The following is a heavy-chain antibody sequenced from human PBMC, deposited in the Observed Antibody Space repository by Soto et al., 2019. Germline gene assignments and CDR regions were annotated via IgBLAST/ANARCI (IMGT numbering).Heavy chain of an antibody. Sequence: ASVKVSCKASGGTFSNYAFNWVRQAPGQGLEWMGFIFPNSGGSTTSTQQFEGRVTMTRDSSISTAYLELSGLTPDDTAVYYCAKGEGGIFDSWGQGTLVTVSS. V-gene: IGHV1-2*02. CDR2: IFPNSGGST. J-gene: IGHJ4*01. D-gene: IGHD3-16*01. CDR3: AKGEGGIFDS. CDR1: GGTFSNYA.